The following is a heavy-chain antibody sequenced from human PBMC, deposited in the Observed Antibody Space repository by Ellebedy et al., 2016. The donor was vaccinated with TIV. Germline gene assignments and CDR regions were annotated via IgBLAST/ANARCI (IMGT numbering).Heavy chain of an antibody. Sequence: GESLKISCAASRFTFSNYWMSWVRQAPGKGPEWVAHIKEDGSEKYYVDSVKGRFTISRDNAKNSLYLQLSSLRDEDTAIYYCARDSGRGYDMDVWGQGTTVTVSS. D-gene: IGHD2-15*01. CDR1: RFTFSNYW. CDR2: IKEDGSEK. J-gene: IGHJ6*02. CDR3: ARDSGRGYDMDV. V-gene: IGHV3-7*01.